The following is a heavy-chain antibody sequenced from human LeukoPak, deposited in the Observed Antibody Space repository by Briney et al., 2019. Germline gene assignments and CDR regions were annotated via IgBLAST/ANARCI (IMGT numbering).Heavy chain of an antibody. Sequence: PGGSLRLSCEASGLISSNYWMTWVRQAPGKGLERVANINQDGSQKYYVDSVKGRFSVSRGNAKNSLYLQMNSLRVEDTAMYFCAREGHGDYHIWGQGTMVTVSS. CDR3: AREGHGDYHI. CDR2: INQDGSQK. J-gene: IGHJ3*02. CDR1: GLISSNYW. V-gene: IGHV3-7*01. D-gene: IGHD4-17*01.